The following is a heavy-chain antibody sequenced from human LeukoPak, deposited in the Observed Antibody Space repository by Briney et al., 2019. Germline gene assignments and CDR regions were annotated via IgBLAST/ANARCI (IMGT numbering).Heavy chain of an antibody. J-gene: IGHJ6*02. V-gene: IGHV3-48*03. CDR3: ARDEQEDYYYYYGMDV. D-gene: IGHD1/OR15-1a*01. CDR2: ISSSGSTI. Sequence: GSLSLSCAASGFTFSSYEMNWVRQAPGKGLEWVSYISSSGSTIYYADSVKGRFTISRDNAKNSLYLQMNSLRAEDAAVYYCARDEQEDYYYYYGMDVWGQGTTVTVSS. CDR1: GFTFSSYE.